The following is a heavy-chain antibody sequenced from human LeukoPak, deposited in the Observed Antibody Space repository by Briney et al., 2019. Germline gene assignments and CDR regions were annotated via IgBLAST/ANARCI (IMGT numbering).Heavy chain of an antibody. J-gene: IGHJ4*02. CDR1: GYTFTSYD. Sequence: ASVKVSCKASGYTFTSYDINWVRQATGQGLEWMGWMNPNSGNTGYAQKFQGRVTMTRNTSMSTAYMELSSLRSEDTAVYYCARDCSSGCPGLGYWSQGTLVTVSS. CDR2: MNPNSGNT. D-gene: IGHD6-19*01. V-gene: IGHV1-8*01. CDR3: ARDCSSGCPGLGY.